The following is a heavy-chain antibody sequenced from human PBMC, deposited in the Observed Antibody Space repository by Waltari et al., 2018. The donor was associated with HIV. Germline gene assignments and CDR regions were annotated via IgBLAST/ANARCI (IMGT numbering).Heavy chain of an antibody. J-gene: IGHJ3*02. D-gene: IGHD3-10*01. CDR3: ARGRGRAFDI. CDR1: GLSFRTYA. Sequence: QVQLVESGGGGVQPGRSLRLSCAASGLSFRTYAMHWVRQAPGKGLEWVAVIWSESTNKYYVDSVKGRFTVSRDNSENKVYLQMNSLRADDTAVYYCARGRGRAFDIWGQGTMVIVSS. V-gene: IGHV3-33*04. CDR2: IWSESTNK.